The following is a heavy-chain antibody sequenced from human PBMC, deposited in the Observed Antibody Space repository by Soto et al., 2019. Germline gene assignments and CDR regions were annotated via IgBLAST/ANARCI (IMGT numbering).Heavy chain of an antibody. CDR2: IIPLFDTT. CDR3: ARVRRTVGVILNYYYYDMDV. D-gene: IGHD3-22*01. V-gene: IGHV1-69*01. Sequence: QVQLVQSGAEVKKPGSSVKVSCKSSGYTFSNYAISWVRQAPGQGLEWMGGIIPLFDTTNYAQKFQGRVTITADESTSTAYLELSSLRSEDTAMYYCARVRRTVGVILNYYYYDMDVWGQGTTVTVSS. J-gene: IGHJ6*02. CDR1: GYTFSNYA.